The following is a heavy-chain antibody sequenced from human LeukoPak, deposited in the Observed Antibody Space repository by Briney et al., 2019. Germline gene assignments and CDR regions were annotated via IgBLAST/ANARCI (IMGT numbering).Heavy chain of an antibody. CDR3: ARVKAAAGFRTYYYGMDV. Sequence: GGSLRLSCAASGFTFSSYAMHWVRRAPGKGLEWVAVISYDGSNKYYADSVKGRFTISRDNSKNTLYLQMNSLRAEDTAVYYCARVKAAAGFRTYYYGMDVWGQGATVTVSS. CDR1: GFTFSSYA. V-gene: IGHV3-30-3*01. CDR2: ISYDGSNK. J-gene: IGHJ6*02. D-gene: IGHD6-13*01.